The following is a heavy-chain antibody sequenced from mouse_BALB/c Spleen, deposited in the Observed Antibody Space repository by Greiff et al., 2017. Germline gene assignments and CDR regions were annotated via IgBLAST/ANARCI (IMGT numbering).Heavy chain of an antibody. CDR2: ISSGGSYT. CDR1: GFTFSSYT. CDR3: TRDDGGMDY. V-gene: IGHV5-6-4*01. J-gene: IGHJ4*01. Sequence: EVKVVESGGGLVKPGGSLKLSCAASGFTFSSYTMSWVRQTPEKRLEWVATISSGGSYTYYPDSVKGRFTISRDNAKNTLYLQMSSLKSEDTAMYYCTRDDGGMDYWGQGTSVTVSA.